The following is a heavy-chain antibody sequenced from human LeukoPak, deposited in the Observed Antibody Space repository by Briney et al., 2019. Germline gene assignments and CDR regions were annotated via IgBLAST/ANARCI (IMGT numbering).Heavy chain of an antibody. CDR3: AKAPFLGDYFDY. J-gene: IGHJ4*02. Sequence: GRSLRLSCAASGFTFDDYAMHWVRQAPGKGLEWVSGISWNSGSIGYADSVKGRFTISRDNAKNSLYLQMYSLRAEDTALYYCAKAPFLGDYFDYWGQGTLVTVSS. CDR1: GFTFDDYA. CDR2: ISWNSGSI. V-gene: IGHV3-9*01. D-gene: IGHD2/OR15-2a*01.